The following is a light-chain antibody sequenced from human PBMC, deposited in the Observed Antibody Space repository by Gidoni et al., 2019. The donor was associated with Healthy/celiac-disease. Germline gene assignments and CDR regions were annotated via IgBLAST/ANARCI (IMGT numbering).Light chain of an antibody. CDR2: DAS. Sequence: EIVLTQSPATLSLSPGERATLSCRASQSVSSYLAWYQQKPGQAPRLLIYDASNRATGIPARFSGSGSGTAFTLTISSLEPEEFAVYYCQQRSNWPLTFGGGTKVEI. V-gene: IGKV3-11*01. CDR1: QSVSSY. CDR3: QQRSNWPLT. J-gene: IGKJ4*01.